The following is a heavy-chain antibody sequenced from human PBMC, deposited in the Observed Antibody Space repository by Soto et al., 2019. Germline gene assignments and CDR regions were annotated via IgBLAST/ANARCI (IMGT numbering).Heavy chain of an antibody. CDR3: ARESHYGSGSYPVYYFDY. CDR1: GGSISSYY. D-gene: IGHD3-10*01. CDR2: IYYSGST. Sequence: SETLSLTCTVSGGSISSYYWSWIRQPPGKGLEWIGYIYYSGSTNYNPSLKSRVTISVDTSKNQFSLKLSSVTAADTAVYYCARESHYGSGSYPVYYFDYWGQGTLVTVSS. J-gene: IGHJ4*02. V-gene: IGHV4-59*12.